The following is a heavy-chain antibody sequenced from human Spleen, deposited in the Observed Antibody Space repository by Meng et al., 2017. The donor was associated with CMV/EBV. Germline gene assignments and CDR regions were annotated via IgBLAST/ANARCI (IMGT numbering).Heavy chain of an antibody. CDR3: ARETYSYGPIDY. CDR1: GGSISSSSYY. CDR2: IYYSGST. Sequence: GSLRLSCTVAGGSISSSSYYWGWIRQPPGKGLEWIGSIYYSGSTYYNPSLKIRVTISVDTSKNQFSLKLSSVTAADTAVYYCARETYSYGPIDYWGQGTLVTVSS. D-gene: IGHD5-18*01. V-gene: IGHV4-39*02. J-gene: IGHJ4*02.